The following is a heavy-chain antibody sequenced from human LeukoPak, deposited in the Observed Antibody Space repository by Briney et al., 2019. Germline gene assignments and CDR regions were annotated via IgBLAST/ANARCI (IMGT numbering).Heavy chain of an antibody. CDR1: GYSISSGYY. J-gene: IGHJ4*02. Sequence: SKTLSLTCAVSGYSISSGYYWGWIRQPPGKRLEWIGSLYHSGSTYYNPSLNSRVTISVDTSKNQFSLKLSSVTAADTAVYYCARGSAGRTDYWGQGTLVTVSS. D-gene: IGHD1-26*01. V-gene: IGHV4-38-2*01. CDR3: ARGSAGRTDY. CDR2: LYHSGST.